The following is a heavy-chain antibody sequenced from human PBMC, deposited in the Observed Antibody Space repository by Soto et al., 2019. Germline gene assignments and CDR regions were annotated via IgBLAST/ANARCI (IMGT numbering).Heavy chain of an antibody. CDR1: GGSVNTGDNY. Sequence: HVQLHQSGPRLVKPSQTLSLECSVIGGSVNTGDNYWSWVRQSPGRGLEWIGYIYHTGNTFYNPALENRVTRSVDASKNQFSLTLTCVTAADTAVYFCAREPLDGMDVWGQGTNVTVSS. V-gene: IGHV4-30-4*01. J-gene: IGHJ6*02. CDR3: AREPLDGMDV. CDR2: IYHTGNT.